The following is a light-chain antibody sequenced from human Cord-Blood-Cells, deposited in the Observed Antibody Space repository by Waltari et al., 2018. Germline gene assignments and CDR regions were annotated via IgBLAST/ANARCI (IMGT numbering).Light chain of an antibody. V-gene: IGKV1-33*01. CDR1: QDISNY. CDR2: DAS. Sequence: DIQMTQSPSSLSASVGDRVTITCQASQDISNYLNWYQQKPGKAPKLLIYDASNLETVVPSRFSGSGSGTDFTFTISSLQPEDIATYYCQQYDNRPPVTFGGGTKVEIK. CDR3: QQYDNRPPVT. J-gene: IGKJ4*01.